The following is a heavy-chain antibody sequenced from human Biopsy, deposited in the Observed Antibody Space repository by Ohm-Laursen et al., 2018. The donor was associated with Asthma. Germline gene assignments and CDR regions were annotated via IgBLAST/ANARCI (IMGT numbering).Heavy chain of an antibody. CDR1: GFVFSQCG. Sequence: SLRLSCTAYGFVFSQCGMHWVRQGPGKGLEWVALVSSDGHNKYYEDSVKGRFTISRDNSRNRLYLQINRLTVEDSAVYFCARQSGQDYGDSSGFDIWGQGTKVAVSS. D-gene: IGHD3-22*01. CDR3: ARQSGQDYGDSSGFDI. CDR2: VSSDGHNK. V-gene: IGHV3-30*03. J-gene: IGHJ3*02.